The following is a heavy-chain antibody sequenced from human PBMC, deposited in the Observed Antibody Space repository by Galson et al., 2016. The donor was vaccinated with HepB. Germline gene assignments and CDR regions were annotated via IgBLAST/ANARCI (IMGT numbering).Heavy chain of an antibody. CDR2: ASYDGNNK. Sequence: SLRLSCAASGFTFGNFVMNWVRQAPGKGLEWVAAASYDGNNKYYADSVKGRLTISRDNSNNTLSLQMNTLRTEDTAVYYCAGGGATIHGYGLDVWGKGTTVIVTS. CDR1: GFTFGNFV. CDR3: AGGGATIHGYGLDV. J-gene: IGHJ6*04. V-gene: IGHV3-30-3*01. D-gene: IGHD5-12*01.